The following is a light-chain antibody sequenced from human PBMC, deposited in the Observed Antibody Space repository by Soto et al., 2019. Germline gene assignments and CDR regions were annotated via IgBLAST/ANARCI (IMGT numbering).Light chain of an antibody. Sequence: EIGLTHSPVTLSLSTGERATLSCRASVMISTYLAWYQQKPGQAPRLLIYDASNRATGVPARFSGSGSGTDFTLTISSLEPEDFAVYYCQERSHWTFGRGTKVDIK. CDR3: QERSHWT. V-gene: IGKV3-11*01. J-gene: IGKJ1*01. CDR1: VMISTY. CDR2: DAS.